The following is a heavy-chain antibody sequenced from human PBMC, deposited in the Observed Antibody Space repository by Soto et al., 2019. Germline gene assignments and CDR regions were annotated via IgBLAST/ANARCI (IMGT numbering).Heavy chain of an antibody. CDR2: SGTT. Sequence: SETLSVTCTVSGASMSSTNYYWGWIRQPPEKGPEWIGSGTTFYNPSLRGRVTISVDTSKNQVFLILNSVTAADTAVSYCPPSGGETGRFDYWGKGDRVTVSS. J-gene: IGHJ4*02. V-gene: IGHV4-39*01. D-gene: IGHD7-27*01. CDR1: GASMSSTNYY. CDR3: PPSGGETGRFDY.